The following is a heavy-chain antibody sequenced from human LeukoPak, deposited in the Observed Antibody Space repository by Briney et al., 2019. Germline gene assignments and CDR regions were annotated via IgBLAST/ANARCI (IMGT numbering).Heavy chain of an antibody. D-gene: IGHD1-1*01. V-gene: IGHV3-11*01. CDR3: ARGEGNWNAVDY. CDR2: ITSSGTII. Sequence: GGSLRLSCPASGFTFTDYYMTWIRQAPGKGLEGVSYITSSGTIIYYADSVKGRFTISRDNAKNSLYLQMNSLRAEDTAVYYCARGEGNWNAVDYWGQGTLVTVSS. CDR1: GFTFTDYY. J-gene: IGHJ4*02.